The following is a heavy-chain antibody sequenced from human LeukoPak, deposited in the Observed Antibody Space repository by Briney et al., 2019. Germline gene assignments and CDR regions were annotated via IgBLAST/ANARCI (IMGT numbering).Heavy chain of an antibody. CDR1: GFTFSSYS. V-gene: IGHV3-21*01. CDR2: ISSSSSYI. CDR3: ARDPHPDAFDI. J-gene: IGHJ3*02. Sequence: GGSLRLSCAASGFTFSSYSMNWVRQAPGKGLEWVSSISSSSSYIYYADSVKGRFTISRDNAKNSPYLQMNSLRAEDTAVYYCARDPHPDAFDIWGQGTMVTVSS.